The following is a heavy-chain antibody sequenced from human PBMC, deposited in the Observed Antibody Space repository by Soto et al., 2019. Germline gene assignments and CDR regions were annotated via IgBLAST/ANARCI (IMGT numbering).Heavy chain of an antibody. Sequence: ALVKVSCKASGYTFSDYYIHWVRQAPGQGLEWMGWISAYNGNTNYAQKLQGRVTMTTDTSTSTAYMELRSLRSDDTAVYYCARDAPRSYYDSSGHADYWGQGTLVTV. CDR2: ISAYNGNT. D-gene: IGHD3-22*01. CDR3: ARDAPRSYYDSSGHADY. CDR1: GYTFSDYY. J-gene: IGHJ4*02. V-gene: IGHV1-18*04.